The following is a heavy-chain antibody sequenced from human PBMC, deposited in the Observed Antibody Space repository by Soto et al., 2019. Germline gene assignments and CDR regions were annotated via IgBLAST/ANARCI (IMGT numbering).Heavy chain of an antibody. CDR2: ISDSGGTT. CDR3: AKDLGNYYYDSSGYSSYGMDV. CDR1: GFTFSSYA. V-gene: IGHV3-23*01. D-gene: IGHD3-22*01. J-gene: IGHJ6*02. Sequence: GGSLRLSCAASGFTFSSYAMSWVRQAPGKGLEWVSAISDSGGTTYYADSVKGRFTISRDSSKNTLYLQMNSLRAEDTAVYYCAKDLGNYYYDSSGYSSYGMDVWGQGTTVTVSS.